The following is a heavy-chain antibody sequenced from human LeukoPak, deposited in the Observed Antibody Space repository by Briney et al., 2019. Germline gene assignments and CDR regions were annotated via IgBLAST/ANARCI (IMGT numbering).Heavy chain of an antibody. J-gene: IGHJ3*02. Sequence: SETLSLTCTVSGGSISSGGYFWSWIRQHPGKGLEWIEYIYYSGSTYYNPSLKSRITISVDTSKNQFSLKLSSVTAADTAVYYCARGKYGTRAFDIWGQGTMVTVSS. CDR3: ARGKYGTRAFDI. CDR2: IYYSGST. D-gene: IGHD1-7*01. CDR1: GGSISSGGYF. V-gene: IGHV4-31*03.